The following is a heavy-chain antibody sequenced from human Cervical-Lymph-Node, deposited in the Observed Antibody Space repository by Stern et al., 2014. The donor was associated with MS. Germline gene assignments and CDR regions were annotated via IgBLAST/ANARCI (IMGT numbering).Heavy chain of an antibody. J-gene: IGHJ4*02. D-gene: IGHD3-22*01. CDR3: ARGPDHSGGYYYAY. V-gene: IGHV1-69*01. CDR2: IIPIFGTA. CDR1: GGTFNSFA. Sequence: QAQLVQSGAEVKKPGSSVKVSCKASGGTFNSFAISWVRQAPGQGLEWMGGIIPIFGTANYAQKFQGRVTITADESTSTVNMEVGSLRSEDTAVYYCARGPDHSGGYYYAYWGQGTLVTVSS.